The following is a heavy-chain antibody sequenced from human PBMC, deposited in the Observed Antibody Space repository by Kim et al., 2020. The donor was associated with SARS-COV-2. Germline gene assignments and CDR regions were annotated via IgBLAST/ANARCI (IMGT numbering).Heavy chain of an antibody. V-gene: IGHV3-64*01. CDR1: GFTFSSYA. CDR2: ISSSGDST. CDR3: ARDPLMVRRVIIESLWFDP. Sequence: GGSLRLSCAASGFTFSSYAMHWVRQAPGKGLEYVSAISSSGDSTYYANSVKGRFTISRDNSKNTLYLQMGSLRAEDMAVYYCARDPLMVRRVIIESLWFDPWGQGTLVTVSS. D-gene: IGHD3-10*01. J-gene: IGHJ5*02.